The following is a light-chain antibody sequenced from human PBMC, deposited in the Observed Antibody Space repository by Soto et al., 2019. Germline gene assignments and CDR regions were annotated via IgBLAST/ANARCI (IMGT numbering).Light chain of an antibody. CDR3: QQRADWPAT. J-gene: IGKJ3*01. CDR1: QSVSTY. CDR2: DAS. Sequence: IVLPQSPVTLSLSPGERALLSCRASQSVSTYLAWYQQKPGQAPRLLIFDASNRATGIPARFSGSGSGTDFTLTISSLEPEDFAVYYCQQRADWPATFGPGTKVDIK. V-gene: IGKV3-11*01.